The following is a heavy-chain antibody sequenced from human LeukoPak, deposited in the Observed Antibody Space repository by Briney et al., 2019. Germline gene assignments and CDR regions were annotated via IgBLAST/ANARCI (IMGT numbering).Heavy chain of an antibody. Sequence: GRSLRLSCAASEFIFSNYAMHWVRQAPGKGLEGVAVISYDGSDKFYADSVKGRFTISRDTSKNTLYLQMNSLRAEDTAVYYCARAPGGSWYYFDYWGQGTLVTVSS. V-gene: IGHV3-30*04. J-gene: IGHJ4*02. CDR3: ARAPGGSWYYFDY. CDR1: EFIFSNYA. CDR2: ISYDGSDK. D-gene: IGHD6-13*01.